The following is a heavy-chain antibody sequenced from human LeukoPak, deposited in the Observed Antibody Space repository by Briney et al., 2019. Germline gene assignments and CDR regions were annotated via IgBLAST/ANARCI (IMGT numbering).Heavy chain of an antibody. D-gene: IGHD3-10*01. CDR1: GFAFSSYW. J-gene: IGHJ3*02. Sequence: GGSLRLSCAASGFAFSSYWLHWVRQAPGKGLVWVSRVNSDGSSTNYADSVEGRFTVSRDNAKNTLFLQMNSLKTEDTAVYYCTTDLVAMVRGVIITGPGGDIWGQGTMVTVSS. CDR3: TTDLVAMVRGVIITGPGGDI. CDR2: VNSDGSST. V-gene: IGHV3-74*01.